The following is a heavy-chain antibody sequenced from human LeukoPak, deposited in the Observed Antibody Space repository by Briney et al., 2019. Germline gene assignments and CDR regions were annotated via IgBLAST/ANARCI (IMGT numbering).Heavy chain of an antibody. CDR2: ISGDGGST. Sequence: GGSLRLSCAASGFTFDDYAMHWVRQAPGKGLEWVSLISGDGGSTYYADSVKGRFTISRDNSKNSLYLQMNSLRTEDTALYYCAKDIGIQLWNLPPYYYGVDVWGQGTTVTVSS. D-gene: IGHD5-18*01. CDR3: AKDIGIQLWNLPPYYYGVDV. J-gene: IGHJ6*02. CDR1: GFTFDDYA. V-gene: IGHV3-43*02.